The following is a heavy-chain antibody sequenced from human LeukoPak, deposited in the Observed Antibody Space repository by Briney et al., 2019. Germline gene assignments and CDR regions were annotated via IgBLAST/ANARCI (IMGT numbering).Heavy chain of an antibody. CDR2: ISSSGSTI. V-gene: IGHV3-11*01. CDR3: ARKGSSGYYLSYYFDY. J-gene: IGHJ4*02. CDR1: GFTVSSNS. Sequence: GGSLRLPCSASGFTVSSNSMSWVRQAPGKGLEWVSYISSSGSTIYYADSVKGRFTISRDNAKNSLYLQMNSLRAEDTAVYYCARKGSSGYYLSYYFDYWGQGTLVTVSS. D-gene: IGHD3-22*01.